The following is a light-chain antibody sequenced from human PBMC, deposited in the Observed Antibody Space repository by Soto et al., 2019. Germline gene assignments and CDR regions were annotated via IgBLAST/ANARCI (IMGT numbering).Light chain of an antibody. J-gene: IGKJ4*01. Sequence: IVMTQSPDSLAVSLGERATINCKSSQSVLYSSNNKNYLAWYQHKPGQPPKLLIYWASTRQSGVPDRFSGSGSGTDFTLTISSLHAEDVAVYYCQQYYTTLALTFGGGTKVEI. CDR2: WAS. V-gene: IGKV4-1*01. CDR1: QSVLYSSNNKNY. CDR3: QQYYTTLALT.